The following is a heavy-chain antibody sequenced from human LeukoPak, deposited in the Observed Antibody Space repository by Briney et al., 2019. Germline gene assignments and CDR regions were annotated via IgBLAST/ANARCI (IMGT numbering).Heavy chain of an antibody. CDR3: ARDKWVQLWQDAFDI. D-gene: IGHD5-18*01. Sequence: GGSLRLSCAASGFTFSSYWMSWVRQAPGKGLEWVANIKQDGSEKYYVDSVKGRFTIPRDNAKNSLYLQMNSLRAEDTAVYYCARDKWVQLWQDAFDIWGQGTMVTFSS. V-gene: IGHV3-7*01. CDR2: IKQDGSEK. CDR1: GFTFSSYW. J-gene: IGHJ3*02.